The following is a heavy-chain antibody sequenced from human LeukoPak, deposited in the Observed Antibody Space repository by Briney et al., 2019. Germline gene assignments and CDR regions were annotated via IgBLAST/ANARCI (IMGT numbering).Heavy chain of an antibody. D-gene: IGHD3-3*01. J-gene: IGHJ6*03. V-gene: IGHV3-66*02. Sequence: GGSLRLSCAASGFTVSSNYMSWVRQAPGKGLEWVAVIYSGGSTYYADSVKGRFTISRDNSKNTLYLQMNSLRAEDTAVYYCASGSRITIFGVVHYYMDVWGKGTTVTVSS. CDR1: GFTVSSNY. CDR3: ASGSRITIFGVVHYYMDV. CDR2: IYSGGST.